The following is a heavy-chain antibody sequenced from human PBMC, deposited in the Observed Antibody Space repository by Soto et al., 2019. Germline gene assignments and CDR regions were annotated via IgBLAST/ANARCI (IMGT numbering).Heavy chain of an antibody. Sequence: QVQLVQSGPEVKKPGASVKVSCKTSGYTFTSYGITWVRQAPGQGLEWMGWISTKKGDTNYAQKVQGRVTMTTDTSTSTGYMELRSLRSDDTAIYYCATRSPAFDFWGQGTLVTVS. J-gene: IGHJ4*02. V-gene: IGHV1-18*04. CDR3: ATRSPAFDF. CDR1: GYTFTSYG. CDR2: ISTKKGDT.